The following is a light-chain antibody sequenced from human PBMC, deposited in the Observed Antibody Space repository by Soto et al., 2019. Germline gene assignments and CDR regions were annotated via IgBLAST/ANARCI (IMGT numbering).Light chain of an antibody. CDR3: SSFTSSSTWV. CDR2: EVS. CDR1: SSDVGIYKY. Sequence: QSVLTQPASVSGSPGQEITISCTGTSSDVGIYKYVSWYQQHPGKAPKLIIYEVSDRPSGVSNRFSGSKSGNTASLTSSGLQAEDEADYYCSSFTSSSTWVFGGGTKVHVL. J-gene: IGLJ3*02. V-gene: IGLV2-14*01.